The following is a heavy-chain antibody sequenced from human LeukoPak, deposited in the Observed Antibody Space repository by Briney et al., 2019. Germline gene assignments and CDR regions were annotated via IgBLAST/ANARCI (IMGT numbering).Heavy chain of an antibody. J-gene: IGHJ4*02. CDR1: GYTFTSYW. CDR2: IYPGDSES. Sequence: GESLKISCKGSGYTFTSYWIGWVRQMPGKDLEWMGIIYPGDSESKYSPSLQGQVTISADKSISTAYLQWSSLKASDTAMYYCARIEGSTFDYWGQGTLVTVSS. CDR3: ARIEGSTFDY. V-gene: IGHV5-51*01.